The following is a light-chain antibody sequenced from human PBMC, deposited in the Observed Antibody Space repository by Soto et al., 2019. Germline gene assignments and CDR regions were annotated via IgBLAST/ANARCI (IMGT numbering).Light chain of an antibody. Sequence: EIVMTQSPATLSVSPGERATLSCRASQSVSSKLAWYQQKPGQAPRLLIYGASTRATGIAARFSGSGSGTDFTLTISRLEPEDFAVYYCQQYGSSPLTFGGGTKVDI. J-gene: IGKJ4*01. CDR2: GAS. V-gene: IGKV3-15*01. CDR3: QQYGSSPLT. CDR1: QSVSSK.